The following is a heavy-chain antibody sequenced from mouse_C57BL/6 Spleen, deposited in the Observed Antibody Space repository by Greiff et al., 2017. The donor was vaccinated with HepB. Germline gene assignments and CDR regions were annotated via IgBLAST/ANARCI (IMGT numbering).Heavy chain of an antibody. Sequence: VQLKESGPGLVKPSQSLSLTCSVTGYSITSGYYWNWIRQFPGNKLEWMGYISYDGSNNYNPSLKNRISITRDTSKNQFFLKLNSVTTEDTATYYCARSGGPFITTVVAHWYFDVWGTGTTVTVSS. V-gene: IGHV3-6*01. D-gene: IGHD1-1*01. J-gene: IGHJ1*03. CDR1: GYSITSGYY. CDR3: ARSGGPFITTVVAHWYFDV. CDR2: ISYDGSN.